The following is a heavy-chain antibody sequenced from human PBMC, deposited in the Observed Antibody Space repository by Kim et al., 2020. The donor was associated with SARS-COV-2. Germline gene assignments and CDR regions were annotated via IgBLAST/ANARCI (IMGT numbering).Heavy chain of an antibody. V-gene: IGHV3-21*01. CDR1: GFTFSSYS. CDR2: ISSSSSYI. CDR3: ARKSGSRYYYYGMDV. D-gene: IGHD1-26*01. Sequence: GGSLRLSYAASGFTFSSYSMNWVRQAPGKGLEWVSSISSSSSYIYYADSVKGRFTISRDNAKNSLYLQMNSLRAEDTAVYYCARKSGSRYYYYGMDVWGQGTTVTVSS. J-gene: IGHJ6*02.